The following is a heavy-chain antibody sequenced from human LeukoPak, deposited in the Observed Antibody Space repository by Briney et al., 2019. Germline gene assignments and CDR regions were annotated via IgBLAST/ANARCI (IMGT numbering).Heavy chain of an antibody. D-gene: IGHD3-10*01. CDR2: IHPNNGAT. Sequence: ASVKVSCKASGYTFTGSGWYLYWLRQAPGQGLECVGWIHPNNGATLYAQKFQGRVAMTTDTSISTAYMELIRLRPDDTAMYYCARDGPAQMVDFDYWGQGTLVTVSS. V-gene: IGHV1-2*02. CDR3: ARDGPAQMVDFDY. J-gene: IGHJ4*02. CDR1: GYTFTGSGWY.